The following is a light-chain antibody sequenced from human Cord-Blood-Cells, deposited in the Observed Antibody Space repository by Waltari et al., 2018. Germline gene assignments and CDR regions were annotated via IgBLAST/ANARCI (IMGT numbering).Light chain of an antibody. CDR1: SSDVGGHNH. CDR3: SSYAGSNNFV. V-gene: IGLV2-8*01. Sequence: QSALTQPPSASGSHGQSVTIPCTGTSSDVGGHNHVSWYQQHPGKAPKLMIYEVSKRPSGVPDRFSGSKSGNTASLTVSGLQAEDEADYYCSSYAGSNNFVFGTGTKVTVL. J-gene: IGLJ1*01. CDR2: EVS.